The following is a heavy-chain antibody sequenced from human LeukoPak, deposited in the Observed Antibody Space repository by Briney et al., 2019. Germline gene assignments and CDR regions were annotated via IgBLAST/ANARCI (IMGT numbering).Heavy chain of an antibody. J-gene: IGHJ3*02. CDR2: IYPGDSDT. CDR1: GYSFTSYW. CDR3: ARPPLGYCSSTSCSPDAFDI. D-gene: IGHD2-2*01. Sequence: GESLKISCKGSGYSFTSYWIGWVRQMPGKGQEWMGIIYPGDSDTRYSPSFQGQVTISADKSISTAYLQWSSLKASDTAMYYCARPPLGYCSSTSCSPDAFDIWGQGTMVSVSS. V-gene: IGHV5-51*01.